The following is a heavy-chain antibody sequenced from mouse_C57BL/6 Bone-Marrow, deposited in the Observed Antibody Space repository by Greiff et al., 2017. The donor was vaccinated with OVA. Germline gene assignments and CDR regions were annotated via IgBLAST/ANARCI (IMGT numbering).Heavy chain of an antibody. J-gene: IGHJ3*01. CDR3: ARGGWAY. CDR2: ISDGGSYT. V-gene: IGHV5-4*03. CDR1: GFTFSSYA. Sequence: EVKVVESGGGLVKPGGSLKLSCAASGFTFSSYAMSWVRQTPEKRLEWVATISDGGSYTYYPDNVKGRFTISRDNAKNNLYLQMSHLKSEDTAMYYCARGGWAYWGQGTLVTVSA.